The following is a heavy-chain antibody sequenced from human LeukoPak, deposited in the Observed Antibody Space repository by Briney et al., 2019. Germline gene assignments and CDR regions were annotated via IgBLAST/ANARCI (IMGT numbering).Heavy chain of an antibody. CDR2: ISGDGGST. D-gene: IGHD5-24*01. Sequence: PGGSLRLSCAASGFTFDDYAMHWVRQAPGKGLEWVSLISGDGGSTYYADSVKGRFTISRDDSKNSLYPQMNSLRTEDTALYYCAKDLLPVEMATISDYWGQGTLVTVSS. CDR1: GFTFDDYA. V-gene: IGHV3-43*02. CDR3: AKDLLPVEMATISDY. J-gene: IGHJ4*02.